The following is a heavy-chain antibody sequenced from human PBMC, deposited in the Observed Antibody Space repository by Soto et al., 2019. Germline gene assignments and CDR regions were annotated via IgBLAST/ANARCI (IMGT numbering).Heavy chain of an antibody. Sequence: SRILSCPPAVLLFFDPSITWDRPALGELRVWVAFISNSGHSLFAEDAEKGRCTISRDNAKNTLYLEMNSLRVEDTAVYYCAREWGRWTLGVYSSYHAMDVWGQGTTVTVSS. CDR3: AREWGRWTLGVYSSYHAMDV. V-gene: IGHV3-11*01. CDR2: ISNSGHSL. CDR1: VLLFFDPS. J-gene: IGHJ6*02. D-gene: IGHD3-16*01.